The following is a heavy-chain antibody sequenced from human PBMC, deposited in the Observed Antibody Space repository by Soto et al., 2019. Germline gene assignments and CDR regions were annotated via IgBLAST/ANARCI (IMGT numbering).Heavy chain of an antibody. Sequence: GASVKVSCKASECTFTSSAISWVRQAPGQGLEWIGWIAAGSGNTNYAQKFQERVTITRDMSTSTAYMELSSLRSEDTAVYYCAAAWYYYGSGSTHAFDIWGQGTMVTVSS. V-gene: IGHV1-58*02. CDR3: AAAWYYYGSGSTHAFDI. J-gene: IGHJ3*02. CDR1: ECTFTSSA. CDR2: IAAGSGNT. D-gene: IGHD3-10*01.